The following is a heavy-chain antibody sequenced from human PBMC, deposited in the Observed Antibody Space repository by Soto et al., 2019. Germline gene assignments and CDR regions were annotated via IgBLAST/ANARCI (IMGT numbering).Heavy chain of an antibody. Sequence: VGSLRISCAAPGFTFRPYTINWAVQAPGKGPEWIAYSTSRSSTILYADSVKGRFTISRDNAKNSLYLQMNSLRDEDTSVYYCARGNGIAGSFDPWGQGTLDTVTS. J-gene: IGHJ5*02. CDR1: GFTFRPYT. D-gene: IGHD6-13*01. CDR2: STSRSSTI. CDR3: ARGNGIAGSFDP. V-gene: IGHV3-48*02.